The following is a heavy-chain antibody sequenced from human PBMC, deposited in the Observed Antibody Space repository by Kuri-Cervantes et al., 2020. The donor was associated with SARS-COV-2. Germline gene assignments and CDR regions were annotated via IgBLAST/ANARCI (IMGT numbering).Heavy chain of an antibody. V-gene: IGHV4-39*01. CDR1: GGSISLTSYH. J-gene: IGHJ5*02. CDR2: IYYNGST. CDR3: ARQRGRLRSSEWSTEYFSS. D-gene: IGHD3-3*01. Sequence: SETLSLTCTVSGGSISLTSYHWGWIRQSPGKELEWIGSIYYNGSTYYNPSLQSRVSMSVDMSKNQFSLQLNSVTAADSGVYFCARQRGRLRSSEWSTEYFSSWGQGTLVTVSS.